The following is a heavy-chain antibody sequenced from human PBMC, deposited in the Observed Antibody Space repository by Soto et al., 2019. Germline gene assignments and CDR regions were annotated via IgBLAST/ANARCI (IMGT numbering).Heavy chain of an antibody. J-gene: IGHJ5*02. V-gene: IGHV4-59*08. CDR1: GGSISSYY. D-gene: IGHD3-10*01. Sequence: SETLSLTCTVSGGSISSYYWSWIRQPPGKGLEWIGYIYYSGSTNYNPSLKSRVTISVDTSKNQFSLKLSSVTAADTAVYYCARQVRGVTINNWFDPWGQGTLVTVSS. CDR2: IYYSGST. CDR3: ARQVRGVTINNWFDP.